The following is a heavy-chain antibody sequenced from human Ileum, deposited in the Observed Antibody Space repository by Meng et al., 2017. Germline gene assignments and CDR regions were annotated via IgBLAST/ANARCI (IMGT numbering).Heavy chain of an antibody. CDR1: GFTFSSYG. V-gene: IGHV3-33*01. D-gene: IGHD3-10*01. J-gene: IGHJ5*02. CDR2: IWYDGSNK. Sequence: CAWCGFTFSSYGMHWVRQAHGKGLEWVAVIWYDGSNKYYADSVKGRFTISRDNSKNTLYLQMNSLRAEDTAVYYCARDHRITTNWFDPWGQGTLVTVSS. CDR3: ARDHRITTNWFDP.